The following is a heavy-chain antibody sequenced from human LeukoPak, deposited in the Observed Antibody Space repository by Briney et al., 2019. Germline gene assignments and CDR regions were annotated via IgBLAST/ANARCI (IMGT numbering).Heavy chain of an antibody. CDR3: LKDLAGTWSFDH. CDR2: ISVNGDKT. V-gene: IGHV3-64D*06. J-gene: IGHJ4*02. Sequence: GGSLRLSCSASGFTFSGHFMHWVRQAPGKGLEYVSSISVNGDKTLYAESVKGRFTISRDNSKNTLYLQLSSLRLEDTAIYYCLKDLAGTWSFDHWGQGALLTVS. D-gene: IGHD7-27*01. CDR1: GFTFSGHF.